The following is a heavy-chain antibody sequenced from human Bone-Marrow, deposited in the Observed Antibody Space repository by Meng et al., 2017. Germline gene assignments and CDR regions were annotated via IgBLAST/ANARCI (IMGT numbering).Heavy chain of an antibody. J-gene: IGHJ5*02. Sequence: QVQLQESGPGLVKPSGTLSLNCAVSGGSISTSDWWSWVRQPPGKGLEWIGEIQHSGSTNYNPSLQSRVTISVDKSRNQFSLKLSSVTAADTAVYYCARIPDYDTSASWGQGSLATFPS. CDR3: ARIPDYDTSAS. V-gene: IGHV4-4*02. D-gene: IGHD3-22*01. CDR1: GGSISTSDW. CDR2: IQHSGST.